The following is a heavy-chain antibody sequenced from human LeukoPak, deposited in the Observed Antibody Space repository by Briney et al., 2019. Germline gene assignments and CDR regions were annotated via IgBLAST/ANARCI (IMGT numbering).Heavy chain of an antibody. CDR2: ISVYNGNT. CDR3: ARDVRFLEWLEGDY. J-gene: IGHJ4*02. CDR1: GYTFSNYG. D-gene: IGHD3-3*01. V-gene: IGHV1-18*01. Sequence: GASVKVSCKASGYTFSNYGISWVRQAPGQGLEWMGWISVYNGNTKYVQKFQGRITMTTDTSTSTAYMELRSLRSDDTAVYYCARDVRFLEWLEGDYWGQGTLVTVSS.